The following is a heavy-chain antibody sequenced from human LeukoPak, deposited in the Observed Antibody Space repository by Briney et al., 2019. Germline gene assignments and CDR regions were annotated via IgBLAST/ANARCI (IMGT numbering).Heavy chain of an antibody. Sequence: GGSLRLSCEASGFTFTTYSMTWVRQAPGKGLEWVSIISSGSSAIFSADALKGRFTISRDDAKNLLYLDMNSLRAEDTAVYYCAKERVATIPSDYWGQGTLVTVSS. CDR1: GFTFTTYS. CDR2: ISSGSSAI. CDR3: AKERVATIPSDY. V-gene: IGHV3-21*04. D-gene: IGHD5-24*01. J-gene: IGHJ4*02.